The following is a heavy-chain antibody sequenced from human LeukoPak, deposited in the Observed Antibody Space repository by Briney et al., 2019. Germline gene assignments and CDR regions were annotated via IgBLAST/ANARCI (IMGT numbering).Heavy chain of an antibody. V-gene: IGHV3-48*03. CDR3: ARDGDIAVATAPYYFDY. D-gene: IGHD6-19*01. Sequence: GGSLRLSCAASGFTFSYDEMIWVRQAPGKGREWGSYITGGSTTKNYADSVKGRFTISRDNAKNSLYLQMNSLRAEDTAIYYCARDGDIAVATAPYYFDYWGQGILVTVSS. CDR1: GFTFSYDE. CDR2: ITGGSTTK. J-gene: IGHJ4*02.